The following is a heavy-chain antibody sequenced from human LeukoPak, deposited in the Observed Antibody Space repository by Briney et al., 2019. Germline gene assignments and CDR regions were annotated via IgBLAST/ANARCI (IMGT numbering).Heavy chain of an antibody. CDR2: IYYSGST. V-gene: IGHV4-59*01. J-gene: IGHJ3*02. CDR3: ARSAVDDAFDI. CDR1: GGSISSYY. Sequence: SETLSLACTVSGGSISSYYWSWIRQPPGKGLEWIGYIYYSGSTNYNPSLKSRVTISVDTSKNQFSLKLSSVTAADTAVYYCARSAVDDAFDIWGQGTMVTVSS.